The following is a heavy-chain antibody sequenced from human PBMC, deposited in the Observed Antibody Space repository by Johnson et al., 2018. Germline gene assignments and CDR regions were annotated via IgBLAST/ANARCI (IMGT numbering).Heavy chain of an antibody. CDR1: GFTFSSYG. CDR2: ISYEGSNK. CDR3: AKVENDYGDLYNWFDP. J-gene: IGHJ5*02. D-gene: IGHD4-17*01. V-gene: IGHV3-30*18. Sequence: QVQLVESGGGVVQPGRSLRLSCAASGFTFSSYGMHWVRQAPGKGMEWVAVISYEGSNKYYADSVKGRFTISRDNSKNTLYLQMNSRRAEDTAVYYCAKVENDYGDLYNWFDPWGQGTLVTVSS.